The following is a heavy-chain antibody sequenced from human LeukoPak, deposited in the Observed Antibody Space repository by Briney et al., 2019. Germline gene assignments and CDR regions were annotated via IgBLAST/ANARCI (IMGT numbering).Heavy chain of an antibody. J-gene: IGHJ4*02. CDR3: ARQTCSGLFILP. CDR1: GVSISSSNSY. Sequence: SETLSLTCSVSGVSISSSNSYWGWIRQPPGKGLEWIGSIYYTGNTYYNASLKSQVSISIDTSKNQFSLRLTSVTAADTAVYFCARQTCSGLFILPGGQGTLVTVCS. D-gene: IGHD3/OR15-3a*01. CDR2: IYYTGNT. V-gene: IGHV4-39*01.